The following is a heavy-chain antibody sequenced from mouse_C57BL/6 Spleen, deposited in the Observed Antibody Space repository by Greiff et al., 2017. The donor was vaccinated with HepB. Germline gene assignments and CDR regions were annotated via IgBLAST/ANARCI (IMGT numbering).Heavy chain of an antibody. CDR3: ARYSRSSWAMDY. CDR2: IDPSDSYT. Sequence: QVQLQQPGAELVKPGASVKLSCKASGYTFTSYWMQWVKQRPGQGLAWIGEIDPSDSYTNYNQKFKGKATLTVDTSSSTAYMQLSSLTSEDSAVYYCARYSRSSWAMDYWGQGTSVTVSS. V-gene: IGHV1-50*01. D-gene: IGHD1-1*01. J-gene: IGHJ4*01. CDR1: GYTFTSYW.